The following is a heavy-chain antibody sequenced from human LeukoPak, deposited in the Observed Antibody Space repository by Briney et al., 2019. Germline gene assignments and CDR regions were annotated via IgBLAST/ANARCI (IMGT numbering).Heavy chain of an antibody. Sequence: SLRLSCAASGFTFDNYAMHWVRQGPGKGLEWVSGLSWDSVTIGYADSVKGRFTISRDNAKNSLYLQMNSLRAEDTALYFCAKTFPHDYYMDVWGKGTTVNVSS. D-gene: IGHD2/OR15-2a*01. V-gene: IGHV3-9*01. CDR2: LSWDSVTI. CDR1: GFTFDNYA. J-gene: IGHJ6*03. CDR3: AKTFPHDYYMDV.